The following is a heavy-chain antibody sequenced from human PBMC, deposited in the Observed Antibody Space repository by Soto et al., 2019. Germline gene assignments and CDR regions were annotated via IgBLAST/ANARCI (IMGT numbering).Heavy chain of an antibody. V-gene: IGHV3-23*01. CDR1: GFTFSSYA. D-gene: IGHD6-13*01. CDR3: ARRGPGTYFDY. CDR2: VSGSGGST. J-gene: IGHJ4*02. Sequence: PGGSLRLSCAASGFTFSSYAMRWVRQAPGKGLKWVSAVSGSGGSTYYADSVKGRFTISRDNSKNTLYLQMNSLRAEDTAVYYCARRGPGTYFDYWGQGTLVTVSS.